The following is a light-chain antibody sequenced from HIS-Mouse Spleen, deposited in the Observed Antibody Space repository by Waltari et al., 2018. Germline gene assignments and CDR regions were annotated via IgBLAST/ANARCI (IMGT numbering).Light chain of an antibody. CDR3: CSYAGSSTLV. J-gene: IGLJ2*01. CDR1: SSDVGRYHL. V-gene: IGLV2-23*01. Sequence: QSALTQPASVSGSPGQSITISCTGTSSDVGRYHLVSWYQQHPGKAPKLMIYEGSKRPSGVSNRFSGSKSGNTASLTISGLQAEDEADYYCCSYAGSSTLVFGGGTKLTVL. CDR2: EGS.